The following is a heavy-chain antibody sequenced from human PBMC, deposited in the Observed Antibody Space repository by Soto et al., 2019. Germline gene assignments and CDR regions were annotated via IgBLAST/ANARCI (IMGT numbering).Heavy chain of an antibody. CDR2: IWYDGSDK. CDR3: AGDMGWFDP. V-gene: IGHV3-33*01. CDR1: GFIFRTYG. Sequence: QAQLVESGGGVVQPGRSLRLSCEASGFIFRTYGMHWVRQAPGKGLEWVATIWYDGSDKYYGNSVKGRFTISRDNSEHTLYLQMNDVRVDDTAVYFCAGDMGWFDPWCQGTLFTVSS. J-gene: IGHJ5*02.